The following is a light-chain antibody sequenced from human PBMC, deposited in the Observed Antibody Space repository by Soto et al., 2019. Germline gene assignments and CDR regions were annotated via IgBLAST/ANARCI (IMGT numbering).Light chain of an antibody. Sequence: EILLTQSPGTLSLSPGQRATLSCRARQSVSISYLAWYQKKPGQAPRLLIYGASSRSTGIPARFSGSVSGTDFTLTISRLEPEDFAVYYCQQYGSSSYTFGQGTKLEIK. CDR1: QSVSISY. V-gene: IGKV3-20*01. CDR2: GAS. CDR3: QQYGSSSYT. J-gene: IGKJ2*01.